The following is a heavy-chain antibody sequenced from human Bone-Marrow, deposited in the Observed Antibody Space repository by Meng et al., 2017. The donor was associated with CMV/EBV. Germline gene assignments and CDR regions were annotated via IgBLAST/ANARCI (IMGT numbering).Heavy chain of an antibody. J-gene: IGHJ4*02. D-gene: IGHD3-10*01. CDR3: TPHYGSGSLDYFDY. V-gene: IGHV3-49*04. CDR2: IRSKAYGGTT. CDR1: GFTFGDYA. Sequence: GGSLRLSCTASGFTFGDYAMSWVRQAPGKGLEWVGFIRSKAYGGTTEYAASVKGRFTISRDDSKSIAYLQMNSLKTEDTAVYYCTPHYGSGSLDYFDYWGQGTLVTVSS.